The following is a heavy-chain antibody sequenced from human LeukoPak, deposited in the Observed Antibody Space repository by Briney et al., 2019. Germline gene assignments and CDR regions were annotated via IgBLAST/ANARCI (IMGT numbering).Heavy chain of an antibody. CDR1: GFTFSSYA. D-gene: IGHD6-19*01. CDR2: IKQDGSEK. J-gene: IGHJ4*02. Sequence: SGGSLRLSCAASGFTFSSYAMSWVRQAPGKGLEWVANIKQDGSEKYYVDSVKGRFTISRDNAKNSLYLQVNSLRAEDTAVYYCARYIYSSGWCFDYWGQGTLVTVSS. CDR3: ARYIYSSGWCFDY. V-gene: IGHV3-7*01.